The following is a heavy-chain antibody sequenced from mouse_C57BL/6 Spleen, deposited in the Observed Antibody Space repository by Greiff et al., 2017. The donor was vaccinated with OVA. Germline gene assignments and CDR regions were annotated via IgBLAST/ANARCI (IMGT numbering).Heavy chain of an antibody. D-gene: IGHD2-4*01. V-gene: IGHV2-5*01. CDR1: GFSLTSYG. J-gene: IGHJ2*01. CDR3: AKNGGLRPYYFDY. CDR2: IWRGGST. Sequence: QVQLKESGPGLVQPSQSLSITCTVSGFSLTSYGVHWVRQSPGKGLEWLGVIWRGGSTDYNAAFMSRLSITKDNSKSQVFFKMNSLQADDTAIYYCAKNGGLRPYYFDYWGQGTTLTVSS.